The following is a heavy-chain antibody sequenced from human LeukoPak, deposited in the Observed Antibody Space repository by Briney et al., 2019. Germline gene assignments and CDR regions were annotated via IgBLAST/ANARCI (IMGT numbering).Heavy chain of an antibody. V-gene: IGHV4-39*07. J-gene: IGHJ5*01. D-gene: IGHD3-22*01. CDR1: GGSISSSSYY. CDR3: AREGYYDSSGYYVNWFDP. Sequence: SETLSLTCTVSGGSISSSSYYWGWIRQPPGKGLEWIGSIYYSGSTYYNPSLKSRVTISVDTSKNQFSLKLSSVTAADTAVYYCAREGYYDSSGYYVNWFDPWGQGTLVTVSS. CDR2: IYYSGST.